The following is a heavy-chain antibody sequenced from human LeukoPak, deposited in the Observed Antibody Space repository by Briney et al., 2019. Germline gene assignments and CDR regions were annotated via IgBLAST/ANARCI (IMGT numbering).Heavy chain of an antibody. J-gene: IGHJ4*02. CDR3: AKSESGYPLLFDY. Sequence: PGGSLRLSCVASGFPFSSYGMHWVRQAPGKGLEWVAVIWSVGGAEYYADSVKGRFTISRDNSKNTLYLQMNSLRAEDTAVYYCAKSESGYPLLFDYWGQGTLVTVSS. V-gene: IGHV3-33*06. CDR1: GFPFSSYG. D-gene: IGHD3-3*01. CDR2: IWSVGGAE.